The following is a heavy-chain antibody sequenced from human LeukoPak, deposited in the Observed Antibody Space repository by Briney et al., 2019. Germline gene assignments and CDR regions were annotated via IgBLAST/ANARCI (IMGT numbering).Heavy chain of an antibody. CDR2: IYTSGST. D-gene: IGHD3-9*01. CDR1: GGSISSYY. CDR3: AGENYDILTGYYSFDI. V-gene: IGHV4-4*07. J-gene: IGHJ3*02. Sequence: SETLSLTCTVSGGSISSYYWSWIRQPAGKGLEWIGRIYTSGSTNYNPSLKSRVTMSVDTSKNQFSLKLSSVTAADTAVYYCAGENYDILTGYYSFDIWGQGTMVTVSS.